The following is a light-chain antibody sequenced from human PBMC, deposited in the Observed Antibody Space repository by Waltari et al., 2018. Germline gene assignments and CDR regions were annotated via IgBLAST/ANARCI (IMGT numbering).Light chain of an antibody. CDR2: GAS. V-gene: IGKV3D-15*01. Sequence: EIVMTQSPATLSVSPGDRATLSCRASQRVSSNLAWYQQKPGQAPRHLIYGASTSATGIPARFSGSGSGTEVTLTISSLQSEDFAVYYCQQYNNWPPWTFGQGTKVEIK. J-gene: IGKJ1*01. CDR1: QRVSSN. CDR3: QQYNNWPPWT.